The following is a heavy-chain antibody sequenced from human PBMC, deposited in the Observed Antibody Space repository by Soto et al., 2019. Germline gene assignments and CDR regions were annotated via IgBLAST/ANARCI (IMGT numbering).Heavy chain of an antibody. CDR2: IYYSGST. J-gene: IGHJ6*02. CDR1: GGSISSYS. Sequence: QVQLQESGPGLVKPSETLSLPCTVSGGSISSYSWSWIRQPPGKGLEWIGYIYYSGSTNYNPSLKSRVTISVETSKNQFSLKLSSVTAADTAVYYCARDRVWFGRSPLDYYYGMDVWGQGTTVTVSS. V-gene: IGHV4-59*01. D-gene: IGHD3-10*01. CDR3: ARDRVWFGRSPLDYYYGMDV.